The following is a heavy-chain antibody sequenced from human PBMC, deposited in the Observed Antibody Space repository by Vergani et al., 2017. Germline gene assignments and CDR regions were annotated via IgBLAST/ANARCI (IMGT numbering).Heavy chain of an antibody. Sequence: QVQLVQSGAEVKKPGASVKVSCKASGYTFTSYGISWVRQAPGQGLEWMGWISAYNGNTNYAKKLQGRVTMTTDTSTSTAYMELRSLRSDDTAVYYCARDLASGKPNFLKLYCGGDCYPPLDYWGQGTLVTVSS. J-gene: IGHJ4*02. CDR1: GYTFTSYG. V-gene: IGHV1-18*01. D-gene: IGHD2-21*01. CDR3: ARDLASGKPNFLKLYCGGDCYPPLDY. CDR2: ISAYNGNT.